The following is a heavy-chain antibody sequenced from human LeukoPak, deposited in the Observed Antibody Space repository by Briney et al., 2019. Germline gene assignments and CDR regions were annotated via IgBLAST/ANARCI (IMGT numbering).Heavy chain of an antibody. V-gene: IGHV4-59*12. CDR3: ARKRKGAYDFDY. J-gene: IGHJ4*02. CDR1: GGSISSDY. CDR2: ISYSGST. Sequence: NPSETLSLTCTVSGGSISSDYWSWIRQPPGKGLEWIGWISYSGSTTYNPSLKTRVTISVDTSKNQFSLKLTSVTAADTAVYYCARKRKGAYDFDYWGQGTLVTVSS. D-gene: IGHD3-16*01.